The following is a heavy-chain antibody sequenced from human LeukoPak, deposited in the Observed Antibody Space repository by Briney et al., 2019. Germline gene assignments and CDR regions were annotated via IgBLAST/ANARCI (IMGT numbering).Heavy chain of an antibody. CDR3: ARAIEGAYDL. CDR2: INRDGSDK. V-gene: IGHV3-7*04. D-gene: IGHD5-12*01. Sequence: GGSLRLSCAASGFTFSNYWMTWVRQAPGKGLEWVANINRDGSDKYYMAYVQGRFTISRDNAKNSLSLQTNSLRVEDTAVYFCARAIEGAYDLWGQGTLVTVSS. J-gene: IGHJ4*02. CDR1: GFTFSNYW.